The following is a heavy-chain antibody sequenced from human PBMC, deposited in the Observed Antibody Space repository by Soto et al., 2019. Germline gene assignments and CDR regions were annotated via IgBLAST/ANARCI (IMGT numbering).Heavy chain of an antibody. CDR2: INPSGGST. Sequence: ASVKVSCKASGYTFTSYYMHWVRQAPGQGLERMGIINPSGGSTSYAQKFQGRVTMTRDTSTSTVYMELSSLRSEDTAVYYCASSVPGYYDSSGSLHWGQGTMVTVSS. J-gene: IGHJ3*01. V-gene: IGHV1-46*01. D-gene: IGHD3-22*01. CDR3: ASSVPGYYDSSGSLH. CDR1: GYTFTSYY.